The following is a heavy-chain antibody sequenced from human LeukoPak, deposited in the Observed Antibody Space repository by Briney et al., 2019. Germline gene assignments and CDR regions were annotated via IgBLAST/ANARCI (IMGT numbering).Heavy chain of an antibody. CDR2: IKPSADTT. Sequence: ASVKVSCKASGYTFTNYYMHWVRQAPGQGLEWMGIIKPSADTTAYAQKFQGRLTITRDTSASTGYMEMSSLRWEDTAVYYCAREGSGASFVDYWGQGTLVTVSS. CDR1: GYTFTNYY. CDR3: AREGSGASFVDY. V-gene: IGHV1-46*01. J-gene: IGHJ4*02. D-gene: IGHD2-15*01.